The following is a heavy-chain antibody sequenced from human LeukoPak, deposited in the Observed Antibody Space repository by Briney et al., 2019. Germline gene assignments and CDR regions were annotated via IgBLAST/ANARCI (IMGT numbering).Heavy chain of an antibody. CDR3: ARVPSYYDFWSDSYYYYMDV. D-gene: IGHD3-3*01. Sequence: ASETLSLTCTVSGGSISSYYWSWIRQPSGKGLEWIGYIYYSGSTNYNPSLKSRVTISVDTSKNQFSLKLSSVTAADTAVYYCARVPSYYDFWSDSYYYYMDVWGKGTTVTVSS. J-gene: IGHJ6*03. CDR1: GGSISSYY. V-gene: IGHV4-59*01. CDR2: IYYSGST.